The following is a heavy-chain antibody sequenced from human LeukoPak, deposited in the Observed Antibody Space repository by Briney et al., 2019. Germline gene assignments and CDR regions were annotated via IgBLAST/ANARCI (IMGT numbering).Heavy chain of an antibody. Sequence: SETLSLTCTVSDDSISDYYRGWIRQPPGKGLEWIGSIYYSGSTYYNPSLKSRVTISVDTSKNQFSLKLSSVTAADTAVYYCARDRVTMVRVQWFDPWGQGTLVTVSS. J-gene: IGHJ5*02. D-gene: IGHD3-10*01. CDR2: IYYSGST. CDR1: DDSISDYY. CDR3: ARDRVTMVRVQWFDP. V-gene: IGHV4-38-2*02.